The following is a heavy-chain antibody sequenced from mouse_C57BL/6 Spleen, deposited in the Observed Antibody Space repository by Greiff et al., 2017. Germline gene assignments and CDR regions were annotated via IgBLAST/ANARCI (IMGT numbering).Heavy chain of an antibody. Sequence: QVQLQQSGAELVRPGSSVKLSCKASGYTFTSYWMDWVKQRPGQGLEWIGNIYPSDSETHYNQKFKDKATLTVDKSSSTAYMQLSSLTSEDSAVYYCARGLRPPYAMDYWGQGTSVTVSS. CDR2: IYPSDSET. CDR1: GYTFTSYW. D-gene: IGHD3-2*02. CDR3: ARGLRPPYAMDY. J-gene: IGHJ4*01. V-gene: IGHV1-61*01.